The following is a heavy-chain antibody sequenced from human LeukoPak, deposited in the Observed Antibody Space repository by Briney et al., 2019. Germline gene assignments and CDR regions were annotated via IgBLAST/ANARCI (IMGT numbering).Heavy chain of an antibody. Sequence: GGPLRLSCAASGFTFSSYGMHWVRQAPGKGLEWVAFIRYDGSNELYADSVKGRFTISRDNSKNTLYLQMNSLRAEDTAVYYCAKDLYGSGSYQIHLFDYWGQGTLVTVSS. CDR2: IRYDGSNE. D-gene: IGHD3-10*01. V-gene: IGHV3-30*02. CDR1: GFTFSSYG. J-gene: IGHJ4*02. CDR3: AKDLYGSGSYQIHLFDY.